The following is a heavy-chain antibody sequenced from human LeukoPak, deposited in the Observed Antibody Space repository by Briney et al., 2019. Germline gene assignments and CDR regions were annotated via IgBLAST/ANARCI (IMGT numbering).Heavy chain of an antibody. D-gene: IGHD5-18*01. V-gene: IGHV1-24*01. CDR1: GYTFTSYY. CDR3: ATGRSGYGYVIDS. CDR2: FDPEDDET. Sequence: ASVKVSCKASGYTFTSYYMHWVRQALGKGLEWMGGFDPEDDETIYAQKFQGRVTLTEDTSTDTAHMELSSLRSEDTAVYYCATGRSGYGYVIDSWGQGTLVTVSS. J-gene: IGHJ4*02.